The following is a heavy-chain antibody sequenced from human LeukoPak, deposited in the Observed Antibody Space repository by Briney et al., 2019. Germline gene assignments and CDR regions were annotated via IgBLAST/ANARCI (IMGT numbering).Heavy chain of an antibody. V-gene: IGHV3-21*01. CDR1: GFTFSSYS. CDR3: AETLYDSSGSSFDY. D-gene: IGHD3-22*01. CDR2: ISSSSSYI. J-gene: IGHJ4*02. Sequence: TGGSLRLSCAASGFTFSSYSMNWVRQAPGKGLEWVSSISSSSSYIYYADSVKGRFAISRDNAKNSLYLQMNSLRAEDTAVYYCAETLYDSSGSSFDYWGQGTLVTVSS.